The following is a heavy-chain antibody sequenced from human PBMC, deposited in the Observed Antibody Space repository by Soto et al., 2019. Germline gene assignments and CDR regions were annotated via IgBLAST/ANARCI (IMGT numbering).Heavy chain of an antibody. CDR1: GYMFNNFA. CDR2: VSDNGGSRGGT. V-gene: IGHV3-23*01. CDR3: ARAKAVVIAALDI. J-gene: IGHJ3*02. Sequence: PGGSLRLSCKASGYMFNNFAMTWVRQAPGQGLQWVASVSDNGGSRGGTYYADSVKGRFTISRDNSKNTLYLQLDSLTGADTAVYYCARAKAVVIAALDIWGQGTMVTV. D-gene: IGHD2-21*01.